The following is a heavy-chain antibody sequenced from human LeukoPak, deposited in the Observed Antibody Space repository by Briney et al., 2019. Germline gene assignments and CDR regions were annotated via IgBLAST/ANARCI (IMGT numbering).Heavy chain of an antibody. CDR2: IYYSGST. D-gene: IGHD3-10*01. CDR3: ARRGAGMVRGVIYYYYYMDV. Sequence: SETLSLTCTVSGGSISSYYWSWIRQPPGKGLEWIGYIYYSGSTNYNPSLKSRVTISVNTSKNQFSLKLSSVTAADTAVYYCARRGAGMVRGVIYYYYYMDVWGKGTTVTISS. V-gene: IGHV4-59*01. CDR1: GGSISSYY. J-gene: IGHJ6*03.